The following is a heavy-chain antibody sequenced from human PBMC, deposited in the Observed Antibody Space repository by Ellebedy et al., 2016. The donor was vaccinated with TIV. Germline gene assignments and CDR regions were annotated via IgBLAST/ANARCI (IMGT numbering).Heavy chain of an antibody. J-gene: IGHJ5*01. Sequence: AASVKVSCKASGYTVTTYAMNWARQAPGQGLEWMGWINTNTGNPTYAQGFTGRFVFSLDTSVSTAYLQISSLRAEDTAVYYCAREFTYGSGPRWFDSWGQGTLVTVSS. CDR2: INTNTGNP. CDR3: AREFTYGSGPRWFDS. V-gene: IGHV7-4-1*02. D-gene: IGHD3-10*01. CDR1: GYTVTTYA.